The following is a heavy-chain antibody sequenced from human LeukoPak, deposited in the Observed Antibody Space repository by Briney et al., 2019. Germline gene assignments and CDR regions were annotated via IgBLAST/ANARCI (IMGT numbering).Heavy chain of an antibody. Sequence: GASVKVSCKASGYTFTSYYMHWVRQAPGQGLEWMGIINPSGGSTSYAQKFQGRVTMTRDTSTSTVYMELSSLRSEDTAVYYCATKGSSTFPYYYYYYYMDVWGKGTTVTVSS. CDR3: ATKGSSTFPYYYYYYYMDV. J-gene: IGHJ6*03. CDR2: INPSGGST. D-gene: IGHD2-2*01. V-gene: IGHV1-46*01. CDR1: GYTFTSYY.